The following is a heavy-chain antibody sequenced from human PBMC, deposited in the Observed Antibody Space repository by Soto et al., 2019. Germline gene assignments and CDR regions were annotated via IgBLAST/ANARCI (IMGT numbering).Heavy chain of an antibody. CDR3: ATDGGFSRPTIPFYYYYGMDV. J-gene: IGHJ6*02. CDR1: GGTFSSCA. CDR2: FDPEDGET. D-gene: IGHD3-16*01. Sequence: ASVKVSCKASGGTFSSCAISWVRQAPGKGLEWMGGFDPEDGETIYAQKFQGRVTMTEDTSTDTAYMELSSLRSEDTAVYYCATDGGFSRPTIPFYYYYGMDVWGQGTTVTVSS. V-gene: IGHV1-24*01.